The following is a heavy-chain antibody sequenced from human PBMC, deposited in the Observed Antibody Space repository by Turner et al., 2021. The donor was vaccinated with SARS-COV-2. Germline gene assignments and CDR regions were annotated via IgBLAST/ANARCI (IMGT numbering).Heavy chain of an antibody. J-gene: IGHJ6*03. CDR1: GFLFSTTW. CDR3: ATANKFYDYMDV. Sequence: EVQLVVSGGGLVEPGGSLRVSCAASGFLFSTTWMTWGRQAPGKGLEWVGRIKSKIDGGPVYYAAPVKGSFTISRDDSEDTLYMQMNSLKPEDTAVYYCATANKFYDYMDVWGEGATVTVSS. V-gene: IGHV3-15*01. CDR2: IKSKIDGGPV.